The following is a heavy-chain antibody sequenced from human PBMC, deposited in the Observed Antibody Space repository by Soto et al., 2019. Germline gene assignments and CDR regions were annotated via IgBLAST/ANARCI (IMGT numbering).Heavy chain of an antibody. CDR1: GFSLSTSGVG. CDR3: ARRLIYSTAGSCYSNGNAY. V-gene: IGHV2-5*02. D-gene: IGHD2-15*01. J-gene: IGHJ4*02. Sequence: QITLKESGPTLVKSTQTLTLTCTFSGFSLSTSGVGVDWIRQPPGKALEWLALIYWDDDKRYSPSLKSRLTIPKDTSKTQVVLTMTNMDPVDTATYYCARRLIYSTAGSCYSNGNAYWGQGTLVTVSS. CDR2: IYWDDDK.